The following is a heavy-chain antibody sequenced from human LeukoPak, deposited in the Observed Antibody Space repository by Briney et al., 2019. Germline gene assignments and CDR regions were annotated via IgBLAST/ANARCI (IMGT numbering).Heavy chain of an antibody. D-gene: IGHD3-22*01. V-gene: IGHV4-34*01. CDR1: GGSLSGYY. Sequence: SETLSLTCAVYGGSLSGYYWSWIRQPPGKGLEWIGEINHSGSTNYNPSLKSRVTISVDTSKNQFSLKLSSVTAADTAVYYCARGRPLYYLNAFDIWGQGTMVTVSS. CDR2: INHSGST. CDR3: ARGRPLYYLNAFDI. J-gene: IGHJ3*02.